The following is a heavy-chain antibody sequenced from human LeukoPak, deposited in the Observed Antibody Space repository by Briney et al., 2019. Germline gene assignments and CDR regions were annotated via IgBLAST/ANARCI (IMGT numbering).Heavy chain of an antibody. V-gene: IGHV3-23*01. CDR3: AKADTVTTYYYMDV. Sequence: PGGSLRLSCAASGFTFSSYAMSWVRQAPGKGLEWVSAISGSGGSTYYADSLKGRFTISRDNSKNTLYLQMNSLRAEDTAVYYCAKADTVTTYYYMDVWGKGTTVTVSS. J-gene: IGHJ6*03. CDR1: GFTFSSYA. D-gene: IGHD4-11*01. CDR2: ISGSGGST.